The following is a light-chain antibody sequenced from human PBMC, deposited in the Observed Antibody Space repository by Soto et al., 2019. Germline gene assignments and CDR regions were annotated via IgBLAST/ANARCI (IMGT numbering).Light chain of an antibody. CDR3: AAWDDSVSGPV. CDR2: GNN. Sequence: QLVLTQPPSASGTPGQRVTISCSGSRSNIGSNYVYWYQQLPGTAPKLLIYGNNERPSGVPDRFSGSRSGTSASLAISGLRSEDEADYYCAAWDDSVSGPVFGGGTKLTVL. J-gene: IGLJ2*01. CDR1: RSNIGSNY. V-gene: IGLV1-47*01.